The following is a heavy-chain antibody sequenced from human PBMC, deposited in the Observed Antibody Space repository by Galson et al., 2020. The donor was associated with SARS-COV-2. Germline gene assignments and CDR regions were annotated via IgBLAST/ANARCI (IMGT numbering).Heavy chain of an antibody. V-gene: IGHV1-24*01. Sequence: ASVKVSCKVSGYTLTELSMHWVRQAPGKGLEWMGGFDPEDGETIYAQTFQGRVTMTEDTSTDTAYMELSSLRSEDTAVYYCATGPAVAGTLSGYYYYYGMDVWGQGTTVTVSS. CDR1: GYTLTELS. CDR3: ATGPAVAGTLSGYYYYYGMDV. CDR2: FDPEDGET. D-gene: IGHD6-19*01. J-gene: IGHJ6*02.